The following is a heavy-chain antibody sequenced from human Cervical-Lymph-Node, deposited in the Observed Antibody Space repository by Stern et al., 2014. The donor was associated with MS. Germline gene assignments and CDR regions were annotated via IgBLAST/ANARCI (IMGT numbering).Heavy chain of an antibody. V-gene: IGHV1-58*01. CDR1: GFTFNSNA. Sequence: QLVQSGPEVKKPGTSVKVSCQASGFTFNSNAAQWVRQARGQSLEWIRWFGVGSVDTTYAQNSQGRVSITRDMATSTAYMELNSLRSEDTAVYFCAAGIRVPAAKHFDYWGQGTLVTVSS. J-gene: IGHJ4*02. CDR3: AAGIRVPAAKHFDY. CDR2: FGVGSVDT. D-gene: IGHD2-2*01.